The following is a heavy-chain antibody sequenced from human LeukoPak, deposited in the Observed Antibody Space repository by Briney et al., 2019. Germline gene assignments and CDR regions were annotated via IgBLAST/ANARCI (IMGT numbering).Heavy chain of an antibody. CDR1: GFTFSNAW. CDR2: IKSKTDGGTT. J-gene: IGHJ4*02. D-gene: IGHD3-22*01. V-gene: IGHV3-15*01. CDR3: TTDLGYYDSSGYYPELDY. Sequence: PGGSLRLSCAASGFTFSNAWMRWVRQAPGKGLEWVGRIKSKTDGGTTDYAAPVKGRFTISRDDSKNTLYLQMNSLKTEDTAVYYCTTDLGYYDSSGYYPELDYWGQGTLVTVSS.